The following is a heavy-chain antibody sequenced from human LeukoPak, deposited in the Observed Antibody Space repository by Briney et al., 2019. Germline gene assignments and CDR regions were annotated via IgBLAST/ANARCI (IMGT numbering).Heavy chain of an antibody. CDR2: ISSSSSSI. D-gene: IGHD5-18*01. J-gene: IGHJ6*03. V-gene: IGHV3-48*01. CDR1: GFTFSSYS. CDR3: ARSSPGTGRLPMDV. Sequence: GGSLRLSCAASGFTFSSYSMNWVRQAPGKGLEWVSYISSSSSSIYYADSVKGRFTISRDNAKNSLYLQMNSLRAEDTAVYYCARSSPGTGRLPMDVWGKGTTVTVPS.